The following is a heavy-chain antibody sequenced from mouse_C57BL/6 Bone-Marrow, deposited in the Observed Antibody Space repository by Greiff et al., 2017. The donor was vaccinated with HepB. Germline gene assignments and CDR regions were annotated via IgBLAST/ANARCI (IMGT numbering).Heavy chain of an antibody. D-gene: IGHD2-1*01. CDR2: IDPETGGT. J-gene: IGHJ2*01. V-gene: IGHV1-15*01. Sequence: QVQLQQSGAELVRPGASVTLSCKASGYTFPDYEMHWVKQTPVHGLEWIGAIDPETGGTAYNQKFKGKAILTADKSSSTAYMELRSLTSEDSAVYYCTIYHGNYWGQGTTLTVSS. CDR3: TIYHGNY. CDR1: GYTFPDYE.